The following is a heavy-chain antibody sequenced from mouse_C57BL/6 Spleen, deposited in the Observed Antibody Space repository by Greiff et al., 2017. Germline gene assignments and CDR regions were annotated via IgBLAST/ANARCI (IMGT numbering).Heavy chain of an antibody. Sequence: QVQLQQPGAELVMPGSSVKLSCKASGYTFTSYWMHWVKQRPGQGLEWIGEIDPSDSYTNYNQKFKGKSTLTVDKSSSTAYMQLSSLTSEDSAVYYCARSEDSSGPRFDYWGQGTTLTVSS. CDR2: IDPSDSYT. J-gene: IGHJ2*01. CDR3: ARSEDSSGPRFDY. D-gene: IGHD3-2*02. CDR1: GYTFTSYW. V-gene: IGHV1-69*01.